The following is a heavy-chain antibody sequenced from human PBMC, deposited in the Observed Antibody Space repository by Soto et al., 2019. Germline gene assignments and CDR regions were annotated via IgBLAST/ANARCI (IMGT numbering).Heavy chain of an antibody. CDR1: GYSFTSYW. Sequence: GESLKISCKGSGYSFTSYWISWVRQMPGKGLEWMGRIDPSDSYTNYSPSFQGHVTISADKSTSTAYLQWSSLKASDTAMYYCASTLYYYDSSGQNKLYYGMDVWGQGTTVTVSS. V-gene: IGHV5-10-1*01. CDR2: IDPSDSYT. D-gene: IGHD3-22*01. J-gene: IGHJ6*02. CDR3: ASTLYYYDSSGQNKLYYGMDV.